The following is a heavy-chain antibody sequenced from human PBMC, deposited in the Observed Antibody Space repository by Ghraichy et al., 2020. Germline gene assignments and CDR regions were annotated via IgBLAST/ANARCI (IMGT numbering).Heavy chain of an antibody. CDR3: AKDPNGDFVGAFDT. CDR2: IHSSGAPT. Sequence: GGSLRLSCVASGFTLSTYALTWVHQAPGKGLEWVSSIHSSGAPTYHADSVQGRFTISRDNSKKTLYLQMNSLRAEDTAIYYCAKDPNGDFVGAFDTWGRGTMVTVSS. CDR1: GFTLSTYA. J-gene: IGHJ3*02. V-gene: IGHV3-23*01. D-gene: IGHD4-17*01.